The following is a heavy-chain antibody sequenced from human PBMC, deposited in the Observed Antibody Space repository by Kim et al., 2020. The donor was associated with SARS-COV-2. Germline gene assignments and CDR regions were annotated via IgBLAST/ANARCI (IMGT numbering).Heavy chain of an antibody. CDR3: ARRTLVPFGELLKEFAY. J-gene: IGHJ4*02. Sequence: SETLSLTCAVYGGSFSGYYWSWIRQPPGKGLEWIGEINHSGSTNYNPSLKSRVTISVDTSKNQFSLKLSSVTAADTAVYYCARRTLVPFGELLKEFAYLGQGTLVTVSS. V-gene: IGHV4-34*01. D-gene: IGHD3-10*01. CDR2: INHSGST. CDR1: GGSFSGYY.